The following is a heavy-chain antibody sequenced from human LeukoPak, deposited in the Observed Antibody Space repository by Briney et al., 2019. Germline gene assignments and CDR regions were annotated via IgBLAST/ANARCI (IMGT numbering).Heavy chain of an antibody. CDR2: IWKDGSYK. CDR1: GFTFTTYG. J-gene: IGHJ4*02. V-gene: IGHV3-33*01. D-gene: IGHD6-13*01. CDR3: ARDLWQQMIQGYDY. Sequence: PGRSLRLSCAASGFTFTTYGMHWVRHAPGKGLEWVTVIWKDGSYKHYADSVKGRFTICRDDSKDTIYLQMSSLRAEDTAVYYCARDLWQQMIQGYDYWGQGTLVTVSS.